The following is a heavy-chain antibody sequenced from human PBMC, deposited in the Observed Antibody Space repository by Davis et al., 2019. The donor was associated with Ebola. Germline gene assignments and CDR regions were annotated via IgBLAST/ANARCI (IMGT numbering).Heavy chain of an antibody. D-gene: IGHD4-23*01. V-gene: IGHV3-23*01. CDR3: AKGGGYFDFDY. Sequence: GESLKISCAASGFTFSSYAMSWVRQAPGKGLEWVSAISGSGGSTYYADSVKGRFTISRDNSKNTLYLQMNSLRAEDTAVYYCAKGGGYFDFDYWGQGTLVTVSS. CDR1: GFTFSSYA. J-gene: IGHJ4*02. CDR2: ISGSGGST.